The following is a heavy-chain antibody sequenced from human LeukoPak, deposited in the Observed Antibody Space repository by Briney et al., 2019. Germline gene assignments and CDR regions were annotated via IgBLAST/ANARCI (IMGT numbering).Heavy chain of an antibody. J-gene: IGHJ2*01. CDR1: GVSISSSSYY. D-gene: IGHD3-22*01. CDR3: ARGVTLIVVVIHDWYFDL. CDR2: IYYSGST. Sequence: SETLSLTCTVSGVSISSSSYYWGWIRQPPGKGLEWIGSIYYSGSTSYNPSLKSRVTISVDTSKNQFSLKLSSVTAADTAVYYCARGVTLIVVVIHDWYFDLWGRGTVFTVSS. V-gene: IGHV4-39*01.